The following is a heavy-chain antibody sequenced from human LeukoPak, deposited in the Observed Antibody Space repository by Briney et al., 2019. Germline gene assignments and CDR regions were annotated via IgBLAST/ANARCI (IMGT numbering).Heavy chain of an antibody. CDR1: GGSISSSTYY. Sequence: SETLSLTCTVSGGSISSSTYYWGWIRQPPGKGLEWIGSIYYSGSTYYNPSLKSRVTISVDTSKNQFSLKLTSVTAADTAVYYCTRAASSGPLFTYHMDVWGKGTTVTVSS. D-gene: IGHD3-22*01. CDR2: IYYSGST. J-gene: IGHJ6*03. V-gene: IGHV4-39*07. CDR3: TRAASSGPLFTYHMDV.